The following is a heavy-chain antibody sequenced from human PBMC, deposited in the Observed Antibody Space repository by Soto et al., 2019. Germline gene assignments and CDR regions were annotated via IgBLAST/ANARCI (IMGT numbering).Heavy chain of an antibody. CDR2: INPSGGST. J-gene: IGHJ5*02. CDR3: ARVYALRYFDWPTPSDP. V-gene: IGHV1-46*03. D-gene: IGHD3-9*01. CDR1: GYTFTSYY. Sequence: ASVKVSCKASGYTFTSYYMHWVRQAPGQGLEWMGIINPSGGSTSYAQKFQGRVTMTRDTSTSTVYMELSSLGSEDTAVYYCARVYALRYFDWPTPSDPWGQGTLVTVSS.